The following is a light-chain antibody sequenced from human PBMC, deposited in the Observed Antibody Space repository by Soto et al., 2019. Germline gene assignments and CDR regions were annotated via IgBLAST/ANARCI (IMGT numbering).Light chain of an antibody. CDR2: DAS. CDR3: QQYNSYSTWT. CDR1: QDISNY. V-gene: IGKV1-33*01. J-gene: IGKJ1*01. Sequence: DIQMTQSPSSLSATVGDRVTITCQASQDISNYLNWYQQKPGKAPKLLIYDASNLETGVPSRFSGSGSGTEFTLTISSLQPDDFATYYCQQYNSYSTWTFGQGTKV.